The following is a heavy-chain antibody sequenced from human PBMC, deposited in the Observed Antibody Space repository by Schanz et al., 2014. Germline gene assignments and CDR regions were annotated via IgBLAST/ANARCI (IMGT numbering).Heavy chain of an antibody. CDR1: GFTFTDYY. V-gene: IGHV3-11*01. CDR2: ISRDGTTS. D-gene: IGHD7-27*01. J-gene: IGHJ3*02. Sequence: VQLVESGGGLVKPGGSLRLSCAASGFTFTDYYISWIRQAPGKGLEWLSYISRDGTTSYYADSVKGRFTISRDNAKNSLYLEMTSLRGEDTAVYYCARENLNWEAFDIWGQGTVVTVSS. CDR3: ARENLNWEAFDI.